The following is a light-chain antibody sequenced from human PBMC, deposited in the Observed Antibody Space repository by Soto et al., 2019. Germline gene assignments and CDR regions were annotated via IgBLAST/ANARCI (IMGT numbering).Light chain of an antibody. CDR2: DNN. Sequence: QSVLTQPPSVSGAPGQRVTISCTGSSSNIGAGYDVHWYQQLPGTAPKLLIFDNNNRPSGVPDRFSGSKSGTSASLAITGLQAEDEADYYCQSYDSSLSGTWVFGGGTKVTVL. CDR1: SSNIGAGYD. J-gene: IGLJ3*02. CDR3: QSYDSSLSGTWV. V-gene: IGLV1-40*01.